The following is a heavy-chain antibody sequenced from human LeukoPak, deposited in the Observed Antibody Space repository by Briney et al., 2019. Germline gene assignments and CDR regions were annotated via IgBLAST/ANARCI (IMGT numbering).Heavy chain of an antibody. CDR1: GFTFSSYA. J-gene: IGHJ4*02. D-gene: IGHD3-10*01. CDR2: ISGTGGTT. V-gene: IGHV3-23*01. CDR3: AKDRVPYYYGSGTNYFDY. Sequence: PGGSLRLSCAASGFTFSSYAMSWVRQAPGKGLERVSGISGTGGTTDYADSVKGRFTISRDNSKNTLYLQMNSLRAEDTAVYYCAKDRVPYYYGSGTNYFDYWGQGTLVTVSS.